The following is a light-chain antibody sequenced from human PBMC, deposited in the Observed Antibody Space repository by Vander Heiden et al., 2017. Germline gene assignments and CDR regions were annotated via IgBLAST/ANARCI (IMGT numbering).Light chain of an antibody. V-gene: IGLV1-44*01. CDR1: SSNIGSNT. CDR2: SNK. J-gene: IGLJ2*01. CDR3: AAWDDSLNGRV. Sequence: QSVLTQPPSASGTPGQRVTVSCSVSSSNIGSNTVNWDQQLPGTAPKLLIDSNKQRPSGVPDRFSGAKSGTSASLAISGLQSEDEADYYCAAWDDSLNGRVFGGGTKLTVL.